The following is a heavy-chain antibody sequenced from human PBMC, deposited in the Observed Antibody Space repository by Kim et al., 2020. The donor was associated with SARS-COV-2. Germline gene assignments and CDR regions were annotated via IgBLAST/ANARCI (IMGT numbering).Heavy chain of an antibody. CDR1: GGSFSGYY. J-gene: IGHJ4*02. CDR3: ARSRYSGYGGFDY. V-gene: IGHV4-34*01. CDR2: INHSGST. D-gene: IGHD5-12*01. Sequence: SETLSLTCAVYGGSFSGYYWSWIRQPPGKGLEWIGEINHSGSTNYDPSLKSRVTISVHTSKNQFSLKLSSVTAADTAVYYCARSRYSGYGGFDYWGQGTLVTVSS.